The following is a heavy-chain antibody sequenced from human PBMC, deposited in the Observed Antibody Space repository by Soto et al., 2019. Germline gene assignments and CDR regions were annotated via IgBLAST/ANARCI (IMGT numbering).Heavy chain of an antibody. CDR2: IIPIFGTA. V-gene: IGHV1-69*13. CDR3: AREQYQLIKIYYYYGMDV. D-gene: IGHD2-2*01. CDR1: GGTFSSYA. J-gene: IGHJ6*02. Sequence: SVKVSCKASGGTFSSYAISWVRQAPGQGLEWMGGIIPIFGTANYAQKFQGRVTITADESTSTAYMELSSLRSEDTAVYYCAREQYQLIKIYYYYGMDVWGQGTMVT.